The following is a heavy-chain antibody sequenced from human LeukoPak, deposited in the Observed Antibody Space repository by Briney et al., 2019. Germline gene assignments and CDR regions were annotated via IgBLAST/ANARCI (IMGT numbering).Heavy chain of an antibody. D-gene: IGHD6-13*01. CDR3: ARERSSSWGYYYYYYYMDV. Sequence: GGSLRLSCAASGFTFSTYSMNWVRQAPGKGLEWVSYISSSSSTIYYADSVKGRFTISRDNAKNSLYLQMNSLRAEDTAVYYCARERSSSWGYYYYYYYMDVWGKGTTVTISS. V-gene: IGHV3-48*01. CDR2: ISSSSSTI. CDR1: GFTFSTYS. J-gene: IGHJ6*03.